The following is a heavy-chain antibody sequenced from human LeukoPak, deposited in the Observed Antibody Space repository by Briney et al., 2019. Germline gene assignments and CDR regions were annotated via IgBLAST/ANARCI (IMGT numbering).Heavy chain of an antibody. Sequence: SETLSLTCTVSGGSINSNCYYWAWIRQPPGKGLEWIGNIYYSGSTYYNPSLKSRVTISVDTSKNQFSLKLSSVIAADTAVYYCARHFCSSADCYFLHYWGQGTLVTVSS. CDR3: ARHFCSSADCYFLHY. V-gene: IGHV4-39*01. CDR2: IYYSGST. J-gene: IGHJ4*02. D-gene: IGHD2-15*01. CDR1: GGSINSNCYY.